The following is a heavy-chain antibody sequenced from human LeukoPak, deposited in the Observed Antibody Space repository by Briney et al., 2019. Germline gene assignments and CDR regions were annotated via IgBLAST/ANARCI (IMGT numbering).Heavy chain of an antibody. CDR2: INPTDGST. CDR1: GYTFTSYY. Sequence: ASVKVSCKASGYTFTSYYIHWVRQAPGQRLEWMGEINPTDGSTNYAQNFRGRVTMTRDTSTSTVYMEVSSLRSEDTAIYYCARASGGSYHDYWGQGTLVTVSS. CDR3: ARASGGSYHDY. V-gene: IGHV1-46*01. J-gene: IGHJ4*02. D-gene: IGHD1-26*01.